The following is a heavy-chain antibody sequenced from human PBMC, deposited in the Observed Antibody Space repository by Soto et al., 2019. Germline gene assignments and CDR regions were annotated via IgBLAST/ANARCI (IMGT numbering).Heavy chain of an antibody. J-gene: IGHJ4*02. Sequence: GGSLRLSCAASGITFSNYGMHWVRQAPGKGLEWVAVISNDGNNKYYADSVKGRFTISRDNSKNTLYLQMNSLRAEDTAVYYCAKDAGGLTYYFDYWGQGTLVTVSS. CDR1: GITFSNYG. V-gene: IGHV3-30*18. D-gene: IGHD7-27*01. CDR2: ISNDGNNK. CDR3: AKDAGGLTYYFDY.